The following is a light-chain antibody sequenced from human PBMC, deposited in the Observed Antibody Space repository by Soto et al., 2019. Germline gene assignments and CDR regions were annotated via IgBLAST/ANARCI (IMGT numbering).Light chain of an antibody. Sequence: EVVTTQSPATLSVSSGERATLSCRASQVLGTNLAWYQQKPGQAPRLLIYAASTRATGVPGRFSGSGSGTEFTLTISSLQSEDFAVYYCLHYYEWPRWTFGQGTKVDIK. CDR2: AAS. CDR1: QVLGTN. V-gene: IGKV3-15*01. CDR3: LHYYEWPRWT. J-gene: IGKJ1*01.